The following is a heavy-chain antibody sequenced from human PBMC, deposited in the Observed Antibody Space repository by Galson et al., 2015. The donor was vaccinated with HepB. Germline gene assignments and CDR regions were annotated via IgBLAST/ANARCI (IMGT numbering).Heavy chain of an antibody. V-gene: IGHV3-43*01. D-gene: IGHD3-10*01. Sequence: SLRLSCAASGFTFDDYTMHWVRQAPGKGLEWVSLISWDGGSTYYADSVKGRFTISGDNSKNSLYLQMNSLRTEDTALYYCAKDLVRGVIIGAFDIWGQGTMVTVSS. CDR3: AKDLVRGVIIGAFDI. CDR2: ISWDGGST. CDR1: GFTFDDYT. J-gene: IGHJ3*02.